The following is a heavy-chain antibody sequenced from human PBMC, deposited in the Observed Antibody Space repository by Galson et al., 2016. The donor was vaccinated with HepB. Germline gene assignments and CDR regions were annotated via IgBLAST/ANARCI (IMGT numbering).Heavy chain of an antibody. CDR1: GFTFSNYS. CDR2: ITSSTAYI. V-gene: IGHV3-21*01. Sequence: SLRLSCAASGFTFSNYSMNWVRQAPEKGLEWVSSITSSTAYIFYADSVRGRFTISRDNAKNSLYLQMNSLRAEDTAVYYCARDRPNTVTTIDYWGQGTLVTVSS. D-gene: IGHD4-17*01. CDR3: ARDRPNTVTTIDY. J-gene: IGHJ4*02.